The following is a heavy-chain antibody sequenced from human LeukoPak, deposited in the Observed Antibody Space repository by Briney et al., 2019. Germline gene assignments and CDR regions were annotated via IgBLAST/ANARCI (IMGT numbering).Heavy chain of an antibody. CDR2: IDPSGGTT. CDR1: GYTFTRYY. Sequence: GASVKVSCKASGYTFTRYYLHWVRQAPGQGLEYMGIIDPSGGTTDYAQKFQGRVTMTRDMSTSTVYMELSSLRSEDTAIYYCAREDASADLTYNWFDPWGQGTLVTVSS. V-gene: IGHV1-46*01. J-gene: IGHJ5*02. CDR3: AREDASADLTYNWFDP.